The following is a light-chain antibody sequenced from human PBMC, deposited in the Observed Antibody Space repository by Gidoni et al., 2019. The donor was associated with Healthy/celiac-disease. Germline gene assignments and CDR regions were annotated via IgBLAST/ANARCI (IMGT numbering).Light chain of an antibody. CDR1: QSVTSSY. V-gene: IGKV3-20*01. CDR2: GAS. CDR3: QQYGSSPRT. J-gene: IGKJ1*01. Sequence: IVLTQSPGIMSLSPGERATLSCRASQSVTSSYLAWYQQKPGQAPRLLIYGASSRATGIPDRFSGSGSGTDFTLTISRLEPEDFAVYYCQQYGSSPRTFXQXTKVEIK.